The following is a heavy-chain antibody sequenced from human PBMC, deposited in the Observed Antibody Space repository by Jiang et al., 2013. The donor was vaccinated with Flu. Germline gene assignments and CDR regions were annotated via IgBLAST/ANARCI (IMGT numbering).Heavy chain of an antibody. V-gene: IGHV4-59*08. CDR2: IYYSGST. J-gene: IGHJ4*02. D-gene: IGHD4-23*01. Sequence: GPGLVKPSETLSLTCTVSGGSISSYYWTWIRQPPGKGLEWIGYIYYSGSTNYNPSLKSRVTISVDTSKNQFSLRLSSVTAADTAVYFCARLIYGGNSKPLDYWGQGTLVTVSS. CDR1: GGSISSYY. CDR3: ARLIYGGNSKPLDY.